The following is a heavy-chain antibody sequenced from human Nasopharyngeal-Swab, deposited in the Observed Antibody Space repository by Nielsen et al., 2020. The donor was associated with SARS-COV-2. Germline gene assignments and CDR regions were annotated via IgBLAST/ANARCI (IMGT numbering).Heavy chain of an antibody. V-gene: IGHV1-69*01. J-gene: IGHJ5*02. D-gene: IGHD3-10*01. Sequence: WVRQAPGQGLEWMGGIIPIFGTANYAQKFQGRVTITADESTSTAYMELSSLRSEDTAVYYCALITMVRGVTAGQLDPWGQGTLVTVS. CDR3: ALITMVRGVTAGQLDP. CDR2: IIPIFGTA.